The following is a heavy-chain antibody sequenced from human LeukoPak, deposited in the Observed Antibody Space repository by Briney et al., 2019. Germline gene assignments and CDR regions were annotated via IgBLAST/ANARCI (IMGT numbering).Heavy chain of an antibody. CDR2: IYYSGST. V-gene: IGHV4-59*08. J-gene: IGHJ6*02. D-gene: IGHD6-13*01. CDR1: GGSISSYY. CDR3: AGRIAAAHWGGYYYGMDV. Sequence: SETLSLTCTVSGGSISSYYWSWIRQPPGKGLEWIGYIYYSGSTNYNPSLKSRVTISVDTSKNQFSLKLSSVTAADTAVYYCAGRIAAAHWGGYYYGMDVWGQGTTVTVSS.